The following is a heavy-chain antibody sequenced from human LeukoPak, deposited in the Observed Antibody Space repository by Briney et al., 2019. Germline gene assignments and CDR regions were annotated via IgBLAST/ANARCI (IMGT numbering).Heavy chain of an antibody. CDR3: ARVTGGHYGSGSYTAEGV. J-gene: IGHJ6*02. V-gene: IGHV3-74*01. CDR1: GFTFSSYR. D-gene: IGHD3-10*01. CDR2: IDSDGRST. Sequence: GGSLRLSCAASGFTFSSYRMHWVRQVPGKGLVWVSRIDSDGRSTSYADSVKGRFTISRDNAKHSLYLQMNSLRDEDTAVYYCARVTGGHYGSGSYTAEGVWGQGTTVTVSS.